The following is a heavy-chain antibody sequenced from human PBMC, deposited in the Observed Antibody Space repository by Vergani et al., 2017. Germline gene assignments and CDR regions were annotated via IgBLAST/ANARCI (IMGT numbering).Heavy chain of an antibody. J-gene: IGHJ4*02. CDR2: ISDKTYNYAT. CDR3: TRVWYYDSIAYWAY. V-gene: IGHV3-73*02. Sequence: EVQLVESGGGLVQPGGSLTLSCAASGFTFSGSAMNWVRQTSGKGLGWIGRISDKTYNYATAHAVSVKGRFIISRDDSKKTAYLQMNRLTIEETAVYYCTRVWYYDSIAYWAYWGQGTLVTVSS. CDR1: GFTFSGSA. D-gene: IGHD3-22*01.